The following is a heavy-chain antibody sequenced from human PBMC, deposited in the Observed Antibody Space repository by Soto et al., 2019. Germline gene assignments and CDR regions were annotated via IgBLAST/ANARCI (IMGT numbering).Heavy chain of an antibody. CDR3: AKDQDVVASYYMDV. D-gene: IGHD5-12*01. CDR1: GFTFSSYG. Sequence: PGGSLRLSCAASGFTFSSYGMHWVRQAPGKGLEWVAVISYDGSNKYYADSVKGRFTISRDNSKNTLYLQMNSLRAEDTAVYYCAKDQDVVASYYMDVWGKGTTVTVSS. V-gene: IGHV3-30*18. J-gene: IGHJ6*03. CDR2: ISYDGSNK.